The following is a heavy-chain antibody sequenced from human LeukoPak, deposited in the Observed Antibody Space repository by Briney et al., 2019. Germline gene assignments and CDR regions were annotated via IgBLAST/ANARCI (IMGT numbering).Heavy chain of an antibody. CDR1: GFTFSNYW. CDR2: INSDGINT. CDR3: AKDMRAIAADDFDY. D-gene: IGHD6-13*01. Sequence: GGSLRLSCAASGFTFSNYWMHWVRQAPGKGLVWVSRINSDGINTSYADSVKGRFTISRDNSKNTLYLQMNSLRAEDTAVYYCAKDMRAIAADDFDYWGQGTLVTVSS. V-gene: IGHV3-74*01. J-gene: IGHJ4*02.